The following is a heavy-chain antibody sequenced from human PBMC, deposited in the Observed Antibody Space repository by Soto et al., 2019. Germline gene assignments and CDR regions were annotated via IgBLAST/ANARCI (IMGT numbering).Heavy chain of an antibody. J-gene: IGHJ4*02. Sequence: TGGSLRLSCAASGFTFSSYWMHWVRQAPGEGLVWVSRINSDGSSTSYADSVKGRFTISRDNAKNTLYLQMNSLRADDTAVYYCARLTAYYFDYWGLGTMVTVSS. D-gene: IGHD2-21*01. CDR2: INSDGSST. CDR3: ARLTAYYFDY. V-gene: IGHV3-74*01. CDR1: GFTFSSYW.